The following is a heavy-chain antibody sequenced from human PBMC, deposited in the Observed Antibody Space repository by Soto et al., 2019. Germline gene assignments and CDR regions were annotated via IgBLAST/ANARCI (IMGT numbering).Heavy chain of an antibody. CDR1: GFTFSNAW. D-gene: IGHD6-19*01. V-gene: IGHV3-15*07. J-gene: IGHJ6*02. CDR3: TTDIKALHVAENYYYYYYGMDV. CDR2: IKSKTDGGTT. Sequence: GGSLRLSCAASGFTFSNAWMNWVRQAPGKGLEWVGRIKSKTDGGTTDYAAPVKGRFTNSRDDSKNTLYLQMNSLKTEDTAVYYCTTDIKALHVAENYYYYYYGMDVWGQGTTVTVSS.